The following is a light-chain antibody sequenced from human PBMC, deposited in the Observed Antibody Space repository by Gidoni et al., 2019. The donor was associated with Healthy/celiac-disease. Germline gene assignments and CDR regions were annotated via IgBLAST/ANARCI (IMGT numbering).Light chain of an antibody. J-gene: IGKJ2*01. V-gene: IGKV2-28*01. CDR1: QSLLHSNGFNY. Sequence: DMVITQSPLSLPVTPGEPASISCRSSQSLLHSNGFNYLDWYLQKPGQSPQLLIYLGSNRASGGPDRFSGSGSGTDFTLKISRVEAEDVGVYYCMQALQTPYTCGQGTKLEIK. CDR3: MQALQTPYT. CDR2: LGS.